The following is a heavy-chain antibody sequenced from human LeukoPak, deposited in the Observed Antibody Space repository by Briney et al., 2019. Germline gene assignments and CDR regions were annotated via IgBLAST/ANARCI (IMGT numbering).Heavy chain of an antibody. CDR3: ARGQYCDLIRCYSAGRNFDQ. J-gene: IGHJ4*02. CDR2: INHSGSI. D-gene: IGHD2-15*01. Sequence: SETLSLTCAVHGTSFSGYYWSWIRQTPGKGLQWIGEINHSGSINYNPSLKGRVTISVDTSKNQFSLEFNSLTAADTAIYYCARGQYCDLIRCYSAGRNFDQWGQGTLVTVSS. V-gene: IGHV4-34*01. CDR1: GTSFSGYY.